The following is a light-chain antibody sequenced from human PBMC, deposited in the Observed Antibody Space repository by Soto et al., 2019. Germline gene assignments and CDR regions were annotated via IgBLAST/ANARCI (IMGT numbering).Light chain of an antibody. Sequence: QSALTQPASVSGSPGQSITISCTGTSSDIGTYNYVSWNQQHPGKAPKVIIYEVSNRPSGVSNRFSGSKSGNTASLTISGLQAVDEADYYCSSYTSSNTLVFGTGTKVTVL. CDR1: SSDIGTYNY. CDR3: SSYTSSNTLV. J-gene: IGLJ1*01. CDR2: EVS. V-gene: IGLV2-14*01.